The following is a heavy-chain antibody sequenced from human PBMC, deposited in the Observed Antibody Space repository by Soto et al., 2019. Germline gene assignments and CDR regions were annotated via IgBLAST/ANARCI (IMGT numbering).Heavy chain of an antibody. Sequence: EVQLLESGGGLVQPGGSLRVSCAASGFSFNSYVMSWVRQAPGKGLEWVSAITGSGGDSYHADSVKGRFAISRDNTKNTLYLQMNSLSAEDTAIYYCAKGSGSSRPYYFDYWGQGTPVTVSS. CDR3: AKGSGSSRPYYFDY. CDR2: ITGSGGDS. J-gene: IGHJ4*02. D-gene: IGHD6-13*01. V-gene: IGHV3-23*01. CDR1: GFSFNSYV.